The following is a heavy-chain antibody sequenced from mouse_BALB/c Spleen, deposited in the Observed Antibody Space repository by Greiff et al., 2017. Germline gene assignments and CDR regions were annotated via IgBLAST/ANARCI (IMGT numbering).Heavy chain of an antibody. CDR1: GFSLTSYG. CDR2: IWAGGST. Sequence: QVQLKESGPGLVAPSQSLSITCTVSGFSLTSYGVHWVRQPPGKGLEWLGVIWAGGSTNYNSALMSRLSISKDNSKSQVFLKMNSLQTDDTAMYYCALGAHYGYDGGFAYWGQGTLVTVSA. CDR3: ALGAHYGYDGGFAY. V-gene: IGHV2-9*02. J-gene: IGHJ3*01. D-gene: IGHD2-2*01.